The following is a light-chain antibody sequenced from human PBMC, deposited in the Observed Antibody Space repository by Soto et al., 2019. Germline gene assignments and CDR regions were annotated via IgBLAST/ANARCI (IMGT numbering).Light chain of an antibody. J-gene: IGKJ2*01. V-gene: IGKV1-5*03. CDR2: KAS. CDR1: QSSSKW. Sequence: DIQMTQSPSTLSASVGDRVTITCRASQSSSKWLAWYQQKPGKAPKLLIYKASTLESGVPSRFSGSGSETEFTLTITSLQPDDFATYYCQQYYTYPVTFGQGTKLEIK. CDR3: QQYYTYPVT.